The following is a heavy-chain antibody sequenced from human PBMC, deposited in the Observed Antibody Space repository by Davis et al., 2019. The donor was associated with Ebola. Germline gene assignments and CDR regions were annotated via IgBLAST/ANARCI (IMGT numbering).Heavy chain of an antibody. V-gene: IGHV3-11*01. J-gene: IGHJ6*02. CDR1: GFTFSSYA. CDR3: ARDRSVMVPYYYYGMDV. Sequence: GESLKISCAASGFTFSSYAMTWIRQAPGKGLEWVSYISSSGSTKYYADSVKGRFTISRDNAKNTLYLQMNSLRAEDTAVYYCARDRSVMVPYYYYGMDVWGQGTTVTVSS. CDR2: ISSSGSTK. D-gene: IGHD5-18*01.